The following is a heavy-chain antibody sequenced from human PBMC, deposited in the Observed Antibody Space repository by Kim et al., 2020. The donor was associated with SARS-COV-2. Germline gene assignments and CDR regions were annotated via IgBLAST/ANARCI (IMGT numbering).Heavy chain of an antibody. J-gene: IGHJ4*02. Sequence: YAASVGGRFAMSNSNTENTLFLQMSSLRAEDTAVYYCAKDSPWRTDYWGQGTLVTVSS. V-gene: IGHV3-23*01. CDR3: AKDSPWRTDY.